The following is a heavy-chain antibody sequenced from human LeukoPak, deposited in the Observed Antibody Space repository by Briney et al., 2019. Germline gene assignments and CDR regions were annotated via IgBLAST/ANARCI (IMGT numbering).Heavy chain of an antibody. CDR2: ISSSGKNI. D-gene: IGHD3-9*01. J-gene: IGHJ4*02. CDR1: GFTFSSYE. CDR3: ARGYDILTNTFDY. Sequence: GGSLGLSCAASGFTFSSYEMNWVRQAPGKGLEWVSYISSSGKNIYYADSVKGRFTISRDNAKNSLYLQMNSLSAEDTAIYYCARGYDILTNTFDYWGQGTLVTVSS. V-gene: IGHV3-48*03.